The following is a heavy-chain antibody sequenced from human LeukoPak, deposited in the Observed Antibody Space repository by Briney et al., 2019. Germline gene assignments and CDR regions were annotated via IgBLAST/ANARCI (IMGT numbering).Heavy chain of an antibody. CDR1: GGSISSYY. Sequence: SETLSLTCTVSGGSISSYYWSWIRQPPGKRLEWIGYIYYSGSTSYNPSLKSRVTISVDTSKNQIPLKLSSVTAADTAVYYCARDLGVMVRAFDIWGQGTMVTVSS. CDR3: ARDLGVMVRAFDI. D-gene: IGHD5-18*01. V-gene: IGHV4-59*01. J-gene: IGHJ3*02. CDR2: IYYSGST.